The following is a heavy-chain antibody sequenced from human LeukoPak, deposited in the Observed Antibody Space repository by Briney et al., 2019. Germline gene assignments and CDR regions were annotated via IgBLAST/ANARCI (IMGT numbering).Heavy chain of an antibody. Sequence: ASVKVSCKASGYTFTGYYMHWVRQAPGQGLEWMGWINPNSGGTNYAQKFQGGVTMTRDTSISTAYMELSRLRSDDTAVYYCARGLSSSWPYYYYYYMDVWGKGTTVTISS. CDR2: INPNSGGT. D-gene: IGHD6-13*01. CDR3: ARGLSSSWPYYYYYYMDV. V-gene: IGHV1-2*02. CDR1: GYTFTGYY. J-gene: IGHJ6*03.